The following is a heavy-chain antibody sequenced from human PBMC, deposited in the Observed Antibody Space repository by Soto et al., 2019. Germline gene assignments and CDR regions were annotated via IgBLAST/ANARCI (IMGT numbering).Heavy chain of an antibody. J-gene: IGHJ6*02. CDR1: GLIFSDYH. D-gene: IGHD6-19*01. Sequence: EVQLVESGGGLVQPGGSLRLSCAASGLIFSDYHMDWVRQAPGKVLEWVGRIRRKANSYTTEYAASVKGRFTISRDDSKNSLYLQMNSLKSEDPAVYYCAMLGGWSGGSSGLDVWGQGTTVTVSS. V-gene: IGHV3-72*01. CDR3: AMLGGWSGGSSGLDV. CDR2: IRRKANSYTT.